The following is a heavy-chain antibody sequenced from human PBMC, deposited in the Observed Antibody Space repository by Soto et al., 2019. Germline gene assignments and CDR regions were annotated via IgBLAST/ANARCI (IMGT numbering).Heavy chain of an antibody. J-gene: IGHJ5*02. Sequence: EVQLVESGGGLVQPGGSLRLSCAASGFTFSSYWMSWVRQAPGKGLEWVANIKQDGSEKYYVDSVKGRFTISRDNAKNSLYLQMNSLRAEDTAVYYCAREPLGYCSGGSCFLHWFDPWGQGTLVTVSS. CDR1: GFTFSSYW. CDR2: IKQDGSEK. D-gene: IGHD2-15*01. CDR3: AREPLGYCSGGSCFLHWFDP. V-gene: IGHV3-7*01.